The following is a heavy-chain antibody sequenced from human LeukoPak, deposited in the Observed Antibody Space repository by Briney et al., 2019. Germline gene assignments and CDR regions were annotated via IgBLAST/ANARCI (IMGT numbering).Heavy chain of an antibody. V-gene: IGHV1-8*03. Sequence: ASVKVSCKASGGTFSSYAINWVRQATGQGLEWMGWMNPNSGNTGYAQKFQGRVTITRNTSISTAYMELSSLRSEDTAVYYCARGGYQLYYYYMDVWGKGTTVTVSS. CDR2: MNPNSGNT. D-gene: IGHD2-2*01. CDR3: ARGGYQLYYYYMDV. J-gene: IGHJ6*03. CDR1: GGTFSSYA.